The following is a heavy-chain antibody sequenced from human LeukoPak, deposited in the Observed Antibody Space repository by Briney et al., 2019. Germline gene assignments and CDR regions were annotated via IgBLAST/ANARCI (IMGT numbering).Heavy chain of an antibody. Sequence: GASVKVSCKTSGYIFINYGISWVRQSPGQGLEWMGRITAYNGNTIYAQNLQGRVTMTTDTSTSTVYMELRSLRSDDTAVYYCGRGEGFLDYWGQGTLVTVSS. CDR3: GRGEGFLDY. J-gene: IGHJ4*02. CDR2: ITAYNGNT. CDR1: GYIFINYG. V-gene: IGHV1-18*01.